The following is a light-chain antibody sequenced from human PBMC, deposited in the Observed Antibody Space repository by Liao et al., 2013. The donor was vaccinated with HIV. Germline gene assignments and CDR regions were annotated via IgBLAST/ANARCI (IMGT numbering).Light chain of an antibody. J-gene: IGLJ3*02. CDR2: QDT. Sequence: SYDLTQPPSVSVSPGQTASITCSGEELGNKDVCWYQQKPGQSPVLVIYQDTKRPSGMPERFSGSNSGNTATLTISGTQPMDEADFYCQAWDGTTVVFGGGTKLTVL. CDR1: ELGNKD. CDR3: QAWDGTTVV. V-gene: IGLV3-1*01.